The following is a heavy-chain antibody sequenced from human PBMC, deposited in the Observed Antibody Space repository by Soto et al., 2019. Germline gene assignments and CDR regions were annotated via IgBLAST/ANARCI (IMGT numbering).Heavy chain of an antibody. Sequence: GGSLRLSCAASGFTFTRFSMNWVRQAPGKGLEWVSPISSTTNYIYYGDSMKGRFTISRDNAKNSLYLEMNSLRAEDTAVYYCARESEDLTSNFDYWGQGTLVTVSS. CDR3: ARESEDLTSNFDY. CDR2: ISSTTNYI. J-gene: IGHJ4*02. V-gene: IGHV3-21*06. CDR1: GFTFTRFS.